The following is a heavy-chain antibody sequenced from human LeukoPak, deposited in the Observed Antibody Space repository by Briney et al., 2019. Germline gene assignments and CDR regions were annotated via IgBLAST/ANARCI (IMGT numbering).Heavy chain of an antibody. D-gene: IGHD3-22*01. Sequence: SVKVSCKASGGTFSSYAISWVRQAPGQGLEWMGGIIPIFGTANYAQRFQGRVTITADESTSTAYMELSSLRSEDTAVYYCARAEYYYDSSGYPLIWGEGTLVTVSS. CDR3: ARAEYYYDSSGYPLI. J-gene: IGHJ4*02. V-gene: IGHV1-69*13. CDR2: IIPIFGTA. CDR1: GGTFSSYA.